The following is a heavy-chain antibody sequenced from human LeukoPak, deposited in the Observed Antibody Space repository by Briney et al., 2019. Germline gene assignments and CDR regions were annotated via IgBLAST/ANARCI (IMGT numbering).Heavy chain of an antibody. Sequence: PGGSLRLSCAASGFTFSSYAMHWVRQAPGKGLEWVAVISYDGSNKYYADSVKGRFTISRDNSKNTLYLQMNSLRAEDTAVYYCASLRIAAAGKGYWGQGTLVTVSS. D-gene: IGHD6-13*01. CDR1: GFTFSSYA. V-gene: IGHV3-30-3*01. CDR2: ISYDGSNK. J-gene: IGHJ4*02. CDR3: ASLRIAAAGKGY.